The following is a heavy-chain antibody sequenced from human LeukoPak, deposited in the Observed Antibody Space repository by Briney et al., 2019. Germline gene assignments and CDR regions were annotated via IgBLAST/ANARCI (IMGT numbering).Heavy chain of an antibody. J-gene: IGHJ4*02. V-gene: IGHV1-2*04. CDR1: GYTFTGYY. D-gene: IGHD3-22*01. CDR2: INPNSSGT. CDR3: ARGEYYYDSSGYYYPDY. Sequence: GASVKVSCKASGYTFTGYYMHWVRQAPGQGLEWMGWINPNSSGTNYAQKFQGWVTMTRDTSISTAYMELSRLRSDDTAVYYCARGEYYYDSSGYYYPDYWGQGTLVTVSS.